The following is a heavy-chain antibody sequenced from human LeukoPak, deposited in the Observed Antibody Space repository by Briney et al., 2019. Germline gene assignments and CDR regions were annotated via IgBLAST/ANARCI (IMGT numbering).Heavy chain of an antibody. Sequence: SETLSLTCTVSGGSISSYYWSWIRQPAGKGLEWIGRIYTSGRTNYNPSLKSRVTLSIDTSKSHFSLKLSSVTAADTAVYYCARAKGIGSYSSYYYYYMDVWGKGTTVTVSS. D-gene: IGHD1-26*01. CDR2: IYTSGRT. CDR3: ARAKGIGSYSSYYYYYMDV. CDR1: GGSISSYY. V-gene: IGHV4-4*07. J-gene: IGHJ6*03.